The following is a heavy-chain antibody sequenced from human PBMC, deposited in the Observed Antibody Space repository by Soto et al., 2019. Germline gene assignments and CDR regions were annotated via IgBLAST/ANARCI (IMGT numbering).Heavy chain of an antibody. CDR2: IYPGDHET. V-gene: IGHV5-51*01. D-gene: IGHD6-13*01. Sequence: GESLKIYFQCCGYTFSNFLICWVRQLPGQGLEWMGIIYPGDHETRYSPSFLGKVTISAEKSINTAYLQWSSLEASDSAFYFCARSPRSIQDFDVGGQCALVKLSS. J-gene: IGHJ4*02. CDR1: GYTFSNFL. CDR3: ARSPRSIQDFDV.